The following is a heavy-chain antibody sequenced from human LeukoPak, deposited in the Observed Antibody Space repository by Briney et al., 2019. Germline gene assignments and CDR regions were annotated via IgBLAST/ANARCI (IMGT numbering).Heavy chain of an antibody. Sequence: GGSLRLSCSASGLTFSVSAIHWVRQASGKGLEWVGRIRTKADNYATAYAASVKGRFTISRDDSTNTAYLQMNSLKTEDTAVYYCTHPAYYYNVDVWGKGTTVTVSS. D-gene: IGHD6-25*01. V-gene: IGHV3-73*01. CDR3: THPAYYYNVDV. CDR1: GLTFSVSA. J-gene: IGHJ6*04. CDR2: IRTKADNYAT.